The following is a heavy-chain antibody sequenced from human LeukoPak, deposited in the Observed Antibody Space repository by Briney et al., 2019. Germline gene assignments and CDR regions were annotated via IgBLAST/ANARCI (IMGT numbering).Heavy chain of an antibody. CDR2: ISSSGSTI. V-gene: IGHV3-11*01. D-gene: IGHD5-12*01. J-gene: IGHJ5*02. CDR3: ARDEGGYDYPYNWFDP. CDR1: GFTISDYY. Sequence: GGSLRLSCTASGFTISDYYMSWIRQAPGKGLEWVSYISSSGSTIYYAASVKGRFTISRDNAKNSLYLQMNSLRAEDTAVYYCARDEGGYDYPYNWFDPWGQGTLVTVSS.